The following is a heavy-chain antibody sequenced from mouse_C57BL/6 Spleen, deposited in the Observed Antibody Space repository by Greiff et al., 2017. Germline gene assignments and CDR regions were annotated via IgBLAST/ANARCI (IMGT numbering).Heavy chain of an antibody. Sequence: VQLQQSGASVKISCKASGYAFSSYWMNWVKQRPGKGLEWIGQIYPGDGDTNYNGKFKGKATLTADKSSSTAYMQLSSLTSEDSAVYFCARDYDFDYWGQGTTLTVSS. CDR1: GYAFSSYW. V-gene: IGHV1-80*01. CDR3: ARDYDFDY. J-gene: IGHJ2*01. CDR2: IYPGDGDT. D-gene: IGHD2-4*01.